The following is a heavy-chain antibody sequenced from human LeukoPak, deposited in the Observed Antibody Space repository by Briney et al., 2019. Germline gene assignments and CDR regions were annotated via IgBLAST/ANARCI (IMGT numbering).Heavy chain of an antibody. Sequence: GGSLRLSCAASGFAFSSYGMSWVRQAPGKGLEWVSAISGSGGSTYYADSVKGRFAISRDNSKNTLYLQMNSLRAEDTAVYYCAKDPPYCGGDCYSSYWGQGTLVTVSS. D-gene: IGHD2-21*02. J-gene: IGHJ4*02. CDR3: AKDPPYCGGDCYSSY. CDR2: ISGSGGST. V-gene: IGHV3-23*01. CDR1: GFAFSSYG.